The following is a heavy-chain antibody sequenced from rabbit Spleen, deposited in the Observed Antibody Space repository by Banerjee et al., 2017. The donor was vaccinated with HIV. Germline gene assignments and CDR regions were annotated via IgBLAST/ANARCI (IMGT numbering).Heavy chain of an antibody. CDR2: IEPIFGNT. CDR3: VRGGGGGGDGFDF. V-gene: IGHV1S47*01. D-gene: IGHD2-1*01. Sequence: QEQLVESGGGLVQPGGSLKLSCKASGFDFSNYGMSWVRQAPGKGLEWIGYIEPIFGNTYYANWVNGRFTISSHNAQNTLYLQLSSLTAADTATYFCVRGGGGGGDGFDFWGPGTLVTVS. CDR1: GFDFSNYG. J-gene: IGHJ4*01.